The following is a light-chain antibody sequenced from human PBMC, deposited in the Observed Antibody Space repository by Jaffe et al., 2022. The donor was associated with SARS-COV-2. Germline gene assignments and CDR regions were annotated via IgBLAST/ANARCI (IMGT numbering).Light chain of an antibody. J-gene: IGLJ3*02. CDR1: SSNIGTHV. Sequence: QSVLIQPPSASATPGQRVTISCSGSSSNIGTHVVNWYQQVPGTAPKLLIYANDQRSSGVPDRFSGSKSGTSASLAISGLQSEDEAAYYCAAWDASLPGPMFGGGTKLTVL. CDR3: AAWDASLPGPM. V-gene: IGLV1-44*01. CDR2: AND.